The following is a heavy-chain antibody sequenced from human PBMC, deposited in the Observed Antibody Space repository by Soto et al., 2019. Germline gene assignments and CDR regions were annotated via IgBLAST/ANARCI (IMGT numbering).Heavy chain of an antibody. D-gene: IGHD5-18*01. CDR1: GGSISSSNW. CDR2: IYHSGST. V-gene: IGHV4-4*02. J-gene: IGHJ6*02. CDR3: AREVRGYSYGYYYYGMDV. Sequence: QVQLQESGPGLVKPSGTLSLTCAVSGGSISSSNWWSWVRQPPGKGLEWIGEIYHSGSTNYNPSLKSRVTISVDKSKNQFSLKLSSVTAADPAVYYCAREVRGYSYGYYYYGMDVWGQGTTVTVSS.